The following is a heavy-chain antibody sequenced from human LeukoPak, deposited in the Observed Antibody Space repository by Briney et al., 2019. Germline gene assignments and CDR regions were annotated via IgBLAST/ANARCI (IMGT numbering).Heavy chain of an antibody. CDR2: MKEDGGEI. Sequence: QPGGSLRLPCAASGFPFSNYWMSWVRQAPGKGLEWVANMKEDGGEINYVDSVKGRFTISRDNAKNSLYLHMNSLRVEDTAVYYCARDRGYSTFDNWGQGTLVTVSS. V-gene: IGHV3-7*01. CDR3: ARDRGYSTFDN. CDR1: GFPFSNYW. J-gene: IGHJ5*02. D-gene: IGHD4-23*01.